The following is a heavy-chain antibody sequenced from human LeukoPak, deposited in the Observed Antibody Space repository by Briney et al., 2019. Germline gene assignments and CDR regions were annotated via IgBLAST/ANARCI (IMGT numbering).Heavy chain of an antibody. CDR2: ISGGGGST. CDR1: GFTFSSYG. Sequence: GGSLRLSCAASGFTFSSYGMSWVRQAPGKGLEWVSAISGGGGSTYYADSVKGRFTISRDNSKNTLYLQMNSLRAEDTAVYYCAKRAAGRYYYYYMDVWGKGTTVTVSS. CDR3: AKRAAGRYYYYYMDV. J-gene: IGHJ6*03. V-gene: IGHV3-23*01. D-gene: IGHD6-13*01.